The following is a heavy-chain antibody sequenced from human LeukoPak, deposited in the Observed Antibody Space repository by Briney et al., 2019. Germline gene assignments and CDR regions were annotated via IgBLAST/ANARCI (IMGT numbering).Heavy chain of an antibody. Sequence: PSETPSLTRTVSGGSISSSGYYWGWIRQPPGKGLEWIASIYYSGSTYYNPSLKSRVTISVDTSKNQLSLKLSSLTAADTAVYYCARHEYSGSYYGLSWFDPWGQGTLVTVSS. CDR3: ARHEYSGSYYGLSWFDP. D-gene: IGHD1-26*01. CDR2: IYYSGST. J-gene: IGHJ5*02. CDR1: GGSISSSGYY. V-gene: IGHV4-39*01.